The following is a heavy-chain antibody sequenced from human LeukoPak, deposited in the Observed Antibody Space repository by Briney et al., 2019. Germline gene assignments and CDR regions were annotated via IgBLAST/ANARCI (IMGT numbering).Heavy chain of an antibody. D-gene: IGHD5-12*01. J-gene: IGHJ4*02. V-gene: IGHV4-39*07. Sequence: SETLSLTCTVSGGSISSSSYYWGWIRQPPGKGLEWIGSIYYSGSTYYNPSLKSRVTISVDTSKNQFSLKLSSVTAADTAVYYCARDGSGGYSGYDPFDYWGQGTLVTVSS. CDR1: GGSISSSSYY. CDR3: ARDGSGGYSGYDPFDY. CDR2: IYYSGST.